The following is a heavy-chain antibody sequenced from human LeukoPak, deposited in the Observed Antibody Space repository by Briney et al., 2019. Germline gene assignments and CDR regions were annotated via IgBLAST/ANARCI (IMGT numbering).Heavy chain of an antibody. Sequence: GASVKVSCEASGYTFTSYYMHWVRQAPGQGLEWMGIINPSGGSRSYAQKFQGRVTMTRDTSTSTVYMELSSLRSEDTAVYYCARGSIVGAKTLGFGAFDIWGQGTMVTVSS. CDR3: ARGSIVGAKTLGFGAFDI. J-gene: IGHJ3*02. CDR1: GYTFTSYY. D-gene: IGHD1-26*01. CDR2: INPSGGSR. V-gene: IGHV1-46*01.